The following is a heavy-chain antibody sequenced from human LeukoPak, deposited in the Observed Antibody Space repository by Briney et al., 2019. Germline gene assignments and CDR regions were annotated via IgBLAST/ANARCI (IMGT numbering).Heavy chain of an antibody. J-gene: IGHJ4*02. D-gene: IGHD5-12*01. CDR1: GFTFSSYE. V-gene: IGHV3-48*03. CDR3: ARGGGYDSFDY. Sequence: GGSLRLSCAASGFTFSSYEMNWVRQAPGKGLEWISYISSSGRTVDQADSVKGRITISRDNAKNSVYLQMNSLRADDTAVYYCARGGGYDSFDYWGQGTQVTVSS. CDR2: ISSSGRTV.